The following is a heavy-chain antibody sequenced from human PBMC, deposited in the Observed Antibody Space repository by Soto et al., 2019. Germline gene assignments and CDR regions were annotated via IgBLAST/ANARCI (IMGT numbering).Heavy chain of an antibody. V-gene: IGHV3-23*01. D-gene: IGHD3-22*01. CDR2: ISGSGGST. CDR1: GFTFSSYA. J-gene: IGHJ4*02. CDR3: AKPHTMIVVAYYFDY. Sequence: GGSLRLSCAASGFTFSSYAMSWVRQAPGKGLEWVSAISGSGGSTYYADSVKGRFTISRDNSKNTLYLQMNSLRAEDTAVYYCAKPHTMIVVAYYFDYWGQGTLVTSPQ.